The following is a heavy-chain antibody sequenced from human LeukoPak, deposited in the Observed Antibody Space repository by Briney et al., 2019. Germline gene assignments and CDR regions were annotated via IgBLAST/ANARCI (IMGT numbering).Heavy chain of an antibody. D-gene: IGHD6-13*01. J-gene: IGHJ4*02. CDR3: AREIFEAGSSGWYYFDF. CDR1: GFTFSSYG. CDR2: ISSSSSTI. V-gene: IGHV3-48*01. Sequence: PGGSLRLSCAASGFTFSSYGMSWVRQAPGKGLEWVSYISSSSSTIYYADSVKGRFTISRDNAKNSLYLQMNSLRVEDTAVYYCAREIFEAGSSGWYYFDFWGQGTLVTVSS.